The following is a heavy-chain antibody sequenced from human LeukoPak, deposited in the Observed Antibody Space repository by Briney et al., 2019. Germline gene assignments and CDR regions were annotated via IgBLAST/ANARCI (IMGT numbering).Heavy chain of an antibody. V-gene: IGHV4-39*07. CDR1: GGSISSSSYY. CDR2: IYYSGST. D-gene: IGHD4-17*01. J-gene: IGHJ4*02. Sequence: PSETLSLTCTVSGGSISSSSYYWGWIRQPPGKGLEWIGSIYYSGSTYYNPSLKSRVTISVDTSKNQFSLKLSSVTAADTAVYYCARVEDGDYDPYFDYWGQGTLVTVSS. CDR3: ARVEDGDYDPYFDY.